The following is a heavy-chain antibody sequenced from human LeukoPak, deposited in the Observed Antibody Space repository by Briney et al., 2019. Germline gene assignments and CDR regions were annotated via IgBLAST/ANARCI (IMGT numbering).Heavy chain of an antibody. Sequence: PGRSLRLSCAASGFTFSSNGMHWVRQAPGKGLEWVAVVWFDGSNKYYADSVKGRFTISRDNSKNTLYLQMNSLRAEDTAVYYCAREYGSVLGHYWGQGTLVTVSS. CDR3: AREYGSVLGHY. CDR2: VWFDGSNK. V-gene: IGHV3-33*01. CDR1: GFTFSSNG. J-gene: IGHJ4*02. D-gene: IGHD3-10*01.